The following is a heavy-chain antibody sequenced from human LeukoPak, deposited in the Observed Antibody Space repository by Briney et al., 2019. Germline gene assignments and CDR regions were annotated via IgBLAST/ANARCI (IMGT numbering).Heavy chain of an antibody. D-gene: IGHD3-16*01. Sequence: ASVKVSCKASGYTFTGYYMHWVRQAPGQGLEWMGWLNPNSGDTNYAHKFQGRVTMTRDTSITTAYMELSRLRSDDTAVYYCARGTGGVFDYWGQGTLVTVS. CDR1: GYTFTGYY. V-gene: IGHV1-2*02. CDR2: LNPNSGDT. CDR3: ARGTGGVFDY. J-gene: IGHJ4*02.